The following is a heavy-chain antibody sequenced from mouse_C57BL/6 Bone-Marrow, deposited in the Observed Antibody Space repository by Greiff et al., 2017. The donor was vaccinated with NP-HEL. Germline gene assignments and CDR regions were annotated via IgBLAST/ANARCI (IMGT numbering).Heavy chain of an antibody. J-gene: IGHJ1*03. CDR3: ARRGLRPPLGYFDV. Sequence: QVQLQQSGAELVRPGTSVKVSCKASGYAFTNYLIEWVKQRPGQGLEWIGVINPGSGGTNYNEKFKGKATLTADKSSSTAYMQLSSLTSEDSAVYFCARRGLRPPLGYFDVWGTGTTVTVSS. CDR2: INPGSGGT. CDR1: GYAFTNYL. D-gene: IGHD2-4*01. V-gene: IGHV1-54*01.